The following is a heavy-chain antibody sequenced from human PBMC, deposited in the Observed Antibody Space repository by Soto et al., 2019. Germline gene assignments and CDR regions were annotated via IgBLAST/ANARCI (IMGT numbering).Heavy chain of an antibody. J-gene: IGHJ4*02. CDR1: SDSISNSY. CDR2: VFYSGIT. V-gene: IGHV4-59*01. Sequence: PSETLSLTCTVSSDSISNSYCSWFRQPPGKGLEWIGYVFYSGITNYNPSLKSRVTISVDTSKNQFSLRLSSVTAADTAVYYGAGESREYYLDNWGQGTLVTVSS. CDR3: AGESREYYLDN.